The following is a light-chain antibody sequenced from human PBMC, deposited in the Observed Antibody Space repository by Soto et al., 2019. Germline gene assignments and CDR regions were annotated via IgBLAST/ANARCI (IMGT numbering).Light chain of an antibody. CDR3: QQHSSAPRT. V-gene: IGKV1-27*01. Sequence: DIQMTKSPSSLSASVGARVTITCRASQGISTYLAWYQQKPGKVPKLLIYAASTLHSGVPSRFSGSGSGTDFTLTISSLQPEDVATYYCQQHSSAPRTFGPGTKLDI. J-gene: IGKJ3*01. CDR1: QGISTY. CDR2: AAS.